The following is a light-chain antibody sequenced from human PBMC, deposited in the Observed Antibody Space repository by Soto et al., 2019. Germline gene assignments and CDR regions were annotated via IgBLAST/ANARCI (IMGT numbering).Light chain of an antibody. V-gene: IGLV1-44*01. CDR3: AAWDDSLNGVYV. J-gene: IGLJ1*01. Sequence: QSALTQAPSASGTPGQRVTISCSGSSSNIGSNTVNWYQQLPGTAPKLLIYSNNQRPSGVPDRFSGSKSGTSASLAISGLQSEDEADYYCAAWDDSLNGVYVFGTGTKVTVL. CDR2: SNN. CDR1: SSNIGSNT.